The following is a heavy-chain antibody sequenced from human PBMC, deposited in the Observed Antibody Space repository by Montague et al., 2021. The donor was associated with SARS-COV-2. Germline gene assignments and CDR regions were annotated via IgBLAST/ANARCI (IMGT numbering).Heavy chain of an antibody. CDR1: GGSISSYF. CDR3: ARVVRYYDFWSGYTEYYYYGMDV. J-gene: IGHJ6*02. Sequence: SETLSLTCTVSGGSISSYFWSWIRQPPGKGLEWIGSIYYSGTTNYSPSLKSRVTISVDTSKNQLSLKLSSVTAADTAVYYCARVVRYYDFWSGYTEYYYYGMDVWGQGTTVTVSS. D-gene: IGHD3-3*01. V-gene: IGHV4-59*01. CDR2: IYYSGTT.